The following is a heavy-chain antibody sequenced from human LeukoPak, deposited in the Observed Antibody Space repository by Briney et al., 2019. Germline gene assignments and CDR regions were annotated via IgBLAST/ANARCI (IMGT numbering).Heavy chain of an antibody. CDR1: GFTFDDYA. D-gene: IGHD4-17*01. Sequence: GGSLRLSCAVSGFTFDDYAMHWVRHTPGKGLEWVSLISGDGGGTHYADSVKGRFTISRDNSKNSLYLQMNSLRTEDTALYYCAKGDSGDYAGLSSDYWGQGTLVTVSS. CDR2: ISGDGGGT. V-gene: IGHV3-43*02. CDR3: AKGDSGDYAGLSSDY. J-gene: IGHJ4*02.